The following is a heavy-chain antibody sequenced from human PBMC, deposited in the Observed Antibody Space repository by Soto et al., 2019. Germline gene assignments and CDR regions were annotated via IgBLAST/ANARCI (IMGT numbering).Heavy chain of an antibody. Sequence: QVQLVESGGGVVQPGRSLRLSCAASGFTFSSYGMHWVRQAPGKGLEWVAVISYDGSNKYYADSVKGRFTISRDNSKNTPYLQMNSLRAEDTAVYYCAKDQGGYCTNGVCLYGMAVWGQGTTVTVSS. CDR3: AKDQGGYCTNGVCLYGMAV. CDR2: ISYDGSNK. J-gene: IGHJ6*02. V-gene: IGHV3-30*18. CDR1: GFTFSSYG. D-gene: IGHD2-8*01.